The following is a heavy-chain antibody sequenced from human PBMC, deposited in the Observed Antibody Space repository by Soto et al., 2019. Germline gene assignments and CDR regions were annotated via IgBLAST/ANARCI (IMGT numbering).Heavy chain of an antibody. V-gene: IGHV3-53*01. Sequence: GGSLRLSCAASGFTVSSNYMSWVRQAPGKGLEWVSVIYSGGSTYYADSVKGRFTISRDNSKNTLYLQMNSLRAEDTAVYYCARWPLLAAAGPGIYYYYGMDVWGQGTTVTVSS. CDR1: GFTVSSNY. J-gene: IGHJ6*02. CDR2: IYSGGST. CDR3: ARWPLLAAAGPGIYYYYGMDV. D-gene: IGHD6-13*01.